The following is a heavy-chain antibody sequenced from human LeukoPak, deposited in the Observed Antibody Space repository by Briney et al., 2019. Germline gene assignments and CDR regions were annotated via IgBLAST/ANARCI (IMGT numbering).Heavy chain of an antibody. CDR1: GGSISSYY. Sequence: SETLSLTCTVSGGSISSYYWSWIRQPAGKGLEWIGRIYTSGSTNYNPSLKSRVTMSVDTSKNQFSLKLSSVTAADTAVYYCARTGSYSSGYYFDYWGQGTLVTVSS. CDR2: IYTSGST. CDR3: ARTGSYSSGYYFDY. J-gene: IGHJ4*02. V-gene: IGHV4-4*07. D-gene: IGHD6-19*01.